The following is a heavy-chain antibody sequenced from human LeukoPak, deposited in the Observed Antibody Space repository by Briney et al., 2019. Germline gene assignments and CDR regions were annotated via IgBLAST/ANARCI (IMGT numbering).Heavy chain of an antibody. J-gene: IGHJ4*02. V-gene: IGHV1-18*01. CDR3: ARSHISITGTTYYFDY. CDR1: GYTFTSYG. CDR2: ISAYNGNT. Sequence: ASVKVSCKASGYTFTSYGISWVRQAPGQGLEWMGWISAYNGNTNYAQKLQGRVTMTTDTSTSTAYMELRSLRSDDTAVYYCARSHISITGTTYYFDYWGQGTLVTVSS. D-gene: IGHD1-20*01.